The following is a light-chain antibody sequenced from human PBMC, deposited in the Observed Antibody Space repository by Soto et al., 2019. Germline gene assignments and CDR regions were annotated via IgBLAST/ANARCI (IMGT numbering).Light chain of an antibody. CDR1: QSVSSSY. Sequence: EIVLTQSPGTLSLSPGERATLSCRASQSVSSSYLAWYQQKVGQAPRLLIYGASSRATGIPDRFSGSGSGTDFTLTISRLEPEDFAVYYCQQFGSSPLLTFGGGTKVEMK. V-gene: IGKV3-20*01. CDR3: QQFGSSPLLT. CDR2: GAS. J-gene: IGKJ4*01.